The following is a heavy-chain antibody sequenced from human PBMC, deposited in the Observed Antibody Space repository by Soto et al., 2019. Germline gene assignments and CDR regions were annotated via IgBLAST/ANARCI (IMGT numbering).Heavy chain of an antibody. D-gene: IGHD1-26*01. J-gene: IGHJ4*02. V-gene: IGHV4-39*01. Sequence: QLQLQESGPGLVKPSETLSLTCTVSGGSISSSSYYWGWIRQPPGKGLEWIGSIYYSGSTYYKPSLRGRLTISVDTSKNQFSLKLSSVTAADTAVYYCARRGGYPTIDYWGQGTLVTVSS. CDR3: ARRGGYPTIDY. CDR2: IYYSGST. CDR1: GGSISSSSYY.